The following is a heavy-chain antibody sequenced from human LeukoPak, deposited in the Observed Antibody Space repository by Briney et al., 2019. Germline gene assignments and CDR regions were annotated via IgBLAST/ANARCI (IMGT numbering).Heavy chain of an antibody. D-gene: IGHD6-19*01. CDR1: GFTFRSHA. V-gene: IGHV3-30*04. Sequence: GTSLRLSCATSGFTFRSHAMHWVRQSPGKGLERVAQIWYDGSNKYYADSVKGRFTISRDNSKNTLYLQMNSLRAEDTAVYCCAREGGSGWYYFDYWGQGTLVTVSS. CDR3: AREGGSGWYYFDY. J-gene: IGHJ4*02. CDR2: IWYDGSNK.